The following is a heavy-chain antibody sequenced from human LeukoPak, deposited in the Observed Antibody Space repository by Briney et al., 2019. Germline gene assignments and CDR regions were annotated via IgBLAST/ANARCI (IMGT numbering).Heavy chain of an antibody. V-gene: IGHV4-61*02. CDR3: ARDLWIVAGPGFFDY. CDR2: IYTSGST. CDR1: GGSISSSNYY. D-gene: IGHD3-22*01. Sequence: SETLSLTCTVSGGSISSSNYYWGWIRQPAGKGLEWIGRIYTSGSTNYNPSLKSRVTMSVDTSKNQFSLKLSSVTAADTAVYYCARDLWIVAGPGFFDYWGQGTLVTVSS. J-gene: IGHJ4*02.